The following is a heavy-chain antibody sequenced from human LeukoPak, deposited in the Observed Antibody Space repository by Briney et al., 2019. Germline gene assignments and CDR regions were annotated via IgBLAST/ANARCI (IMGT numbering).Heavy chain of an antibody. CDR1: GFXFSTYA. CDR3: ARVGAAGWYAEY. J-gene: IGHJ4*02. V-gene: IGHV3-64*02. D-gene: IGHD6-19*01. Sequence: GGSLRLSCAASGFXFSTYAIHWVRQAPGKGLEYISHITSNGGSTYHADSVRGRFAVSRDNSKNTLYLQMGSLRDDDMAVYYCARVGAAGWYAEYWGQGTLVTVSS. CDR2: ITSNGGST.